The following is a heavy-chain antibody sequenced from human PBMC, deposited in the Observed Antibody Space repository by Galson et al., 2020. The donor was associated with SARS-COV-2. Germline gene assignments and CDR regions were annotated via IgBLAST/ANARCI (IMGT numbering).Heavy chain of an antibody. D-gene: IGHD1-20*01. CDR3: AHSSGWAVTGHNWLDP. CDR1: GFSLNTSGVG. CDR2: IFWDNDK. J-gene: IGHJ5*02. Sequence: KMSGPTLVTPTQTLTLTCTFSGFSLNTSGVGVGWIRQPPGKALEWLALIFWDNDKWYSPSLKSRLNINNDASKNQVVLTMTNMDPVDTATYYCAHSSGWAVTGHNWLDPWGQGTLVTVSS. V-gene: IGHV2-5*02.